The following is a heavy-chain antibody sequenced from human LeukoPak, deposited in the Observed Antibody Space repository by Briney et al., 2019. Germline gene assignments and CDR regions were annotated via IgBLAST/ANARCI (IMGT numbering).Heavy chain of an antibody. D-gene: IGHD6-6*01. CDR2: VNHRGNT. V-gene: IGHV4-34*01. CDR3: ARVRREYSSSPGVRRYFDY. CDR1: GGSSSGYY. Sequence: PSETLSLTCAVYGGSSSGYYWSWIRQSPGKGLEWIGEVNHRGNTNYNPSLESRVTISVDSSRNQFSLKLKSVTVADTAVYYCARVRREYSSSPGVRRYFDYWGQGTLVTVSS. J-gene: IGHJ4*02.